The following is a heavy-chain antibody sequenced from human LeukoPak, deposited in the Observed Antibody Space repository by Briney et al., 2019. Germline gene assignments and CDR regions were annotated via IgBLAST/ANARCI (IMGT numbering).Heavy chain of an antibody. D-gene: IGHD5-12*01. CDR1: GGSFSGYY. CDR2: INHSGST. Sequence: SETLSPTCAVYGGSFSGYYRSWIRQPPGKGLEWIGEINHSGSTNYNPSLKSRVTISVDTSKNQFSLKLSSVTAADTAVYYCARILKRYSGYDLGRKINNWFDPWGQGTLVTVSS. V-gene: IGHV4-34*01. CDR3: ARILKRYSGYDLGRKINNWFDP. J-gene: IGHJ5*02.